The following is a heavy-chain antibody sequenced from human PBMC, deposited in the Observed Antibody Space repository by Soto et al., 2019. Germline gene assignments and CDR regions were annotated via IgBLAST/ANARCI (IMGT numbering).Heavy chain of an antibody. CDR3: ASLLGIAAAGTYYYGMDV. CDR2: INHSGST. CDR1: GGSFSGYY. J-gene: IGHJ6*02. V-gene: IGHV4-34*01. Sequence: SETLSLTCAVYGGSFSGYYWSWIRRPPGKGLEWIGEINHSGSTNYNPSLKSRVTISVDTSKNQFSLKLSSVTAADTAVYYCASLLGIAAAGTYYYGMDVWGQGTTVTVSS. D-gene: IGHD6-13*01.